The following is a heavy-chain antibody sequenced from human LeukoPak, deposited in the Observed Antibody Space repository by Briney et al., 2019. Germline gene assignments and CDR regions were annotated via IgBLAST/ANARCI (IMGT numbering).Heavy chain of an antibody. CDR2: ISSSGSTI. V-gene: IGHV3-48*03. D-gene: IGHD3-10*02. Sequence: GGSLRLSCAASGFIFNKYWMAWVRQAPGKGLEWVSYISSSGSTIYYADSVKGRFTSPRDNAKNSLYLQMNSLRAEDTAVYYCAELGITMIGGVWGKGTTVTISS. CDR1: GFIFNKYW. J-gene: IGHJ6*04. CDR3: AELGITMIGGV.